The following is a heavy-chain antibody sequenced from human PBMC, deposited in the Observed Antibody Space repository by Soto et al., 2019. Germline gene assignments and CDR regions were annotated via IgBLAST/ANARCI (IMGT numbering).Heavy chain of an antibody. J-gene: IGHJ4*02. V-gene: IGHV4-31*02. Sequence: QVQLQESGPGLVKPSQNLSLTWTVSGGSISSGGYFWNWIRQHPGKGLEWIGYVYYRGGTYYNPSLKSRVTISVDTSKNQFSLKLSSVTAADTAVYYCAREPSIWGQGTLVTVSS. CDR1: GGSISSGGYF. CDR3: AREPSI. CDR2: VYYRGGT.